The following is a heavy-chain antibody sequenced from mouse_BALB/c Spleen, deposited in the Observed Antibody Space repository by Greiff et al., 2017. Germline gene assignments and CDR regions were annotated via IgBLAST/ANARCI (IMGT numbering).Heavy chain of an antibody. V-gene: IGHV5-6-3*01. CDR1: GFTFSSYG. Sequence: EVKLVESGGGLVQPGGSLKLSCAASGFTFSSYGMSWVRQTPDKRLELVATINSNGGSTYYPDSVKGRFTISRDNAKNTLYLQMSSLKSEDTAMYYCARRLLRSGMDYWGQGTSVTVSS. D-gene: IGHD1-1*01. CDR3: ARRLLRSGMDY. CDR2: INSNGGST. J-gene: IGHJ4*01.